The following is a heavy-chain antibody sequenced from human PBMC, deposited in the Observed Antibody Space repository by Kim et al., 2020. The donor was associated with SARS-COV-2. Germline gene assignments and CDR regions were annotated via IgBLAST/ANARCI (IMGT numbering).Heavy chain of an antibody. V-gene: IGHV3-11*05. J-gene: IGHJ4*02. CDR3: ARVPVGSSSWYYFDY. D-gene: IGHD6-13*01. Sequence: ADSLKGRFTISRDNAKNALYLQINSLGADDAAMYYCARVPVGSSSWYYFDYWGQGTLVTVSS.